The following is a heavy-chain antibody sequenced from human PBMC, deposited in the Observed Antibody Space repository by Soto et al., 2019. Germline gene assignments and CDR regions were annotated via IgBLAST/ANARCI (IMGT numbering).Heavy chain of an antibody. CDR2: IIPIFGTA. V-gene: IGHV1-69*01. D-gene: IGHD2-15*01. J-gene: IGHJ6*02. Sequence: QVQLVQSGAEVKKPGSSVKVSCKAPGGTFSSYAISWVRQAPGQGLEWMGGIIPIFGTAKYAQKFQGRVTITADESTSTVYMERSSLRSEDTAVYYCARSQGGSSSLDIYYYYYYGMDVWGQGTTVTVSS. CDR1: GGTFSSYA. CDR3: ARSQGGSSSLDIYYYYYYGMDV.